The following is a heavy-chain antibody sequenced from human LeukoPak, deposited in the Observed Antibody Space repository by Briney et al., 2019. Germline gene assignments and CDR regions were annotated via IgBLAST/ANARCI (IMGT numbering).Heavy chain of an antibody. V-gene: IGHV4-39*07. Sequence: SETLSLTCTVSGGSISSSSYYWGWIRQPPGKGLEWIGSIYYSGSTNYNPSLKSRVTISVDKSKNQFSLKLSSVTAADTAVYYCAREYCGGDCYYWYFDLWGRGTLVTVSS. CDR3: AREYCGGDCYYWYFDL. D-gene: IGHD2-21*02. CDR1: GGSISSSSYY. J-gene: IGHJ2*01. CDR2: IYYSGST.